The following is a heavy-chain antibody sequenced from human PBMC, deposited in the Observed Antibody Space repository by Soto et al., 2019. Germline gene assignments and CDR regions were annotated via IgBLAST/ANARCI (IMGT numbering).Heavy chain of an antibody. V-gene: IGHV3-48*02. CDR1: GFTFSSYS. Sequence: EVQLVESGGGLVQPGGSLRLSCAASGFTFSSYSMNWVRQAPGKGLEWVSYISSSSSTICYADSVKGRFTISRDNAKNSLYLQMNSLRDEDTAVYYCARDASHDYGDYEGYWGQGTLVTVSS. CDR3: ARDASHDYGDYEGY. CDR2: ISSSSSTI. J-gene: IGHJ4*02. D-gene: IGHD4-17*01.